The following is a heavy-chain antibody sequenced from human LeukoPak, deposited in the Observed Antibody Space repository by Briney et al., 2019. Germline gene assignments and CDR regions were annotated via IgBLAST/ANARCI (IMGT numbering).Heavy chain of an antibody. J-gene: IGHJ5*02. D-gene: IGHD1-26*01. CDR2: TYYRSKWNM. CDR3: ARDLGGVVGATRAWFDP. CDR1: GDSVSTNSAA. Sequence: SQTLSLTSAIPGDSVSTNSAAWNWIRQSPSRCLEWLGRTYYRSKWNMDYALSARSPITINPDTSKNTLTQQLNSVTPEATAVYYCARDLGGVVGATRAWFDPGGQGTLVAVS. V-gene: IGHV6-1*01.